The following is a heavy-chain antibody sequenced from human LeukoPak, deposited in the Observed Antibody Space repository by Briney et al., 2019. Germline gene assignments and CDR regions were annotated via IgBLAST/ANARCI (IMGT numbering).Heavy chain of an antibody. J-gene: IGHJ4*02. CDR3: ARGAWATRLGS. CDR1: GESLNSYH. Sequence: SETLSLTCAVYGESLNSYHWSWVRQPPGEGLEWIGEIYESGTTEYNPSLKSRVTISMVPSKQQFPLSLSSVTAADTAVYYCARGAWATRLGSWGLGTPVIVSS. CDR2: IYESGTT. D-gene: IGHD2-15*01. V-gene: IGHV4-34*01.